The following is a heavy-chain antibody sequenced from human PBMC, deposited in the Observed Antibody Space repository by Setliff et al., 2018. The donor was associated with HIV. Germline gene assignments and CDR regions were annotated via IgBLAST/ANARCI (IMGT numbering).Heavy chain of an antibody. V-gene: IGHV4-38-2*01. CDR2: IYHSGST. CDR3: ARLNNGAHYFHFDY. J-gene: IGHJ4*02. Sequence: SETLSLTCAVSDYSISSGYYWGWIRQPPGKGLEWIGGIYHSGSTYYNPSLRSRVTISVDTSKNHFSLKLSSVTAADTAVYYCARLNNGAHYFHFDYWGQGTLVTVSS. CDR1: DYSISSGYY. D-gene: IGHD1-20*01.